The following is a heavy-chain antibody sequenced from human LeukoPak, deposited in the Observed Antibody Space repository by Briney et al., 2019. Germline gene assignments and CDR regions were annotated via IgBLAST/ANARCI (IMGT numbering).Heavy chain of an antibody. CDR3: ARERSSYDFWSGYYPYWFDP. D-gene: IGHD3-3*01. J-gene: IGHJ5*02. CDR2: MNPNSGNT. CDR1: GYTFTSYD. V-gene: IGHV1-8*03. Sequence: ASVKVSCKASGYTFTSYDINWVRQATGQGLEWMGWMNPNSGNTGYAQKFQGRVTITRNTSISTAYMELSSLRSEDTAVYYCARERSSYDFWSGYYPYWFDPWGQGTLVTVSS.